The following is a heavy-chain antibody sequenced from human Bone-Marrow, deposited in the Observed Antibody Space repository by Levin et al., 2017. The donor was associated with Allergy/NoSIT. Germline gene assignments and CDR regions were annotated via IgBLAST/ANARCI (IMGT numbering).Heavy chain of an antibody. V-gene: IGHV3-23*01. CDR3: AKDELDIVVVPAATCFDY. CDR1: GFTFSSYA. Sequence: GGSLRLSCAASGFTFSSYAMSWVRQAPGKGLEWVSAISGSGGSTYYADSVKGRFTISRDNSKNTLYLQMNSLRAEDTAVYYCAKDELDIVVVPAATCFDYWGQGTLVTVSS. CDR2: ISGSGGST. J-gene: IGHJ4*02. D-gene: IGHD2-2*03.